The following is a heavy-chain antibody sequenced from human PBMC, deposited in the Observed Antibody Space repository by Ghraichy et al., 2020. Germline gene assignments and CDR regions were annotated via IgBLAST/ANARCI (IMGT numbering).Heavy chain of an antibody. D-gene: IGHD3-3*01. Sequence: GESLNISCAASGFTFSNAWMSWVRQAPGKGLEWVGRIKSKTDGGTTDYAAPVKGRFTISRDDSKNTLYLQMNSLKTEDTAVYYCTTDQSDCWSGSGVPHNWFDPWGQRTLVTVSA. CDR1: GFTFSNAW. J-gene: IGHJ5*02. CDR2: IKSKTDGGTT. V-gene: IGHV3-15*01. CDR3: TTDQSDCWSGSGVPHNWFDP.